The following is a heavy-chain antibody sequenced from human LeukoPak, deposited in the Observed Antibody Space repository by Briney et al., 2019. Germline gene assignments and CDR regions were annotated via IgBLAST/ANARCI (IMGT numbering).Heavy chain of an antibody. J-gene: IGHJ4*02. D-gene: IGHD3-3*01. V-gene: IGHV3-7*01. CDR3: TRDFGRSTYYFDF. Sequence: GGSLRLSCTASGFTFSTYWMSWVRQAPGKGLEWVANIKQDGTENHYADSVRGRLTISRDNAENSLFLQMNRLRVEDTAVYYCTRDFGRSTYYFDFWGQGTLVTVSS. CDR2: IKQDGTEN. CDR1: GFTFSTYW.